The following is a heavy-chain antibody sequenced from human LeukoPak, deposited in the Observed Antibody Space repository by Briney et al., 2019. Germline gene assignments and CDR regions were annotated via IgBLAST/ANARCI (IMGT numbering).Heavy chain of an antibody. D-gene: IGHD5-24*01. Sequence: GGSLRLSCAASGFSFSVYWMHWVRQAPGKGPVWVSRIRTDGSITDYADFVKGRFTISRDNSKNTLYLQMNSLRAEDTAVYYCAKDRDGDGWDYYYYMDVWGKGTTVTISS. CDR1: GFSFSVYW. CDR3: AKDRDGDGWDYYYYMDV. J-gene: IGHJ6*03. CDR2: IRTDGSIT. V-gene: IGHV3-74*01.